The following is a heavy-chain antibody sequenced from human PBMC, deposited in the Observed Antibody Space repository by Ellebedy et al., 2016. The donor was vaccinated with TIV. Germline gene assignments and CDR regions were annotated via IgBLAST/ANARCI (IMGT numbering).Heavy chain of an antibody. Sequence: GESLKISCAASGFTVSSRYMNWVRQAPGKGLEWVANIEQDGSETNYVDSVKGRYTISRDNAKNSLYLQINGLRAEDTAVFYCAGSEGWLLRDWGQGTLVSVSS. CDR3: AGSEGWLLRD. V-gene: IGHV3-7*01. D-gene: IGHD3-22*01. CDR1: GFTVSSRY. CDR2: IEQDGSET. J-gene: IGHJ4*02.